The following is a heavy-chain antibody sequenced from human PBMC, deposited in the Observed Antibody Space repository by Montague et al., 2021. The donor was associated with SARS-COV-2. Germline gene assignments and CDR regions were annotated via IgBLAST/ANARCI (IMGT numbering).Heavy chain of an antibody. CDR1: GSSVRSYY. J-gene: IGHJ4*02. CDR3: ARENAVTTFGGPYYIDS. Sequence: ETLSLTCIVSGSSVRSYYWSWIRQPPGKGLEWIGYIYDSGSTNYNPSLKSRVTISVDTSKNQFSLKLSSVTAADTAVYYCARENAVTTFGGPYYIDSWGQGTLVTVSA. CDR2: IYDSGST. D-gene: IGHD4-17*01. V-gene: IGHV4-59*02.